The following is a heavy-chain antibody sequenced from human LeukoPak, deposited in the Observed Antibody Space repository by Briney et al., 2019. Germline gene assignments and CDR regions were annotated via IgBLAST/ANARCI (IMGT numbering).Heavy chain of an antibody. CDR3: VWNSEHYFDF. D-gene: IGHD1-7*01. CDR2: IKNKGEGETT. V-gene: IGHV3-15*01. J-gene: IGHJ4*02. Sequence: GGSLRLSCAASGFTFTNAWMSWVRQAPGKGLEWVGRIKNKGEGETTDYAAPVKGRFTISRDVSENTLFLQMHSLETEDTALYYCVWNSEHYFDFWGQGSLVTVSS. CDR1: GFTFTNAW.